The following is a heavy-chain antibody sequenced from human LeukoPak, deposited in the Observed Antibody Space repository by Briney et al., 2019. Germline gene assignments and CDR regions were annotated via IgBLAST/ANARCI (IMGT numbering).Heavy chain of an antibody. Sequence: SETLSLTCTVSGGSISSYYWSWIRQPPGKGLEWIGYIYYSGSTNYNPSLKSRVTISVDTSKNQFSLKLSSVTAADTAVYYCARANYDYVWGSSGKNWFDPWGQGTLVTVSS. J-gene: IGHJ5*02. CDR3: ARANYDYVWGSSGKNWFDP. CDR1: GGSISSYY. V-gene: IGHV4-59*08. CDR2: IYYSGST. D-gene: IGHD3-16*01.